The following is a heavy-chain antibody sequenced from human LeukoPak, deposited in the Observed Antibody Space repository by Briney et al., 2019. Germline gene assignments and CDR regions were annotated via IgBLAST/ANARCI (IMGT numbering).Heavy chain of an antibody. CDR1: GFTFSSYG. J-gene: IGHJ4*02. CDR2: ISGSGGST. V-gene: IGHV3-23*01. D-gene: IGHD3-22*01. Sequence: GGSLRLSCAASGFTFSSYGMSWVCQAPGKGLEWVSAISGSGGSTYYADSVKGRFTISRDNSKNTLYLQMNSLRAEDTAVYYCAKGVYYYDSSGYSRVYWGQGTLVTVSS. CDR3: AKGVYYYDSSGYSRVY.